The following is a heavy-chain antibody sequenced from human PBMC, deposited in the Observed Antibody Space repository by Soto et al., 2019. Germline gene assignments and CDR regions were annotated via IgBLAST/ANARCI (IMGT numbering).Heavy chain of an antibody. Sequence: ASVKVSCKSSGYSFTTYAIHWVRQAPGQRLQWMGWINAGSGNTKYSQDFQGRVTFTRDTAATTTFMELSSLRSEDTAVYYCARVPPWANSRNFYIQHYDSWGQGTLVTVTS. V-gene: IGHV1-3*01. D-gene: IGHD3-3*01. J-gene: IGHJ4*02. CDR2: INAGSGNT. CDR3: ARVPPWANSRNFYIQHYDS. CDR1: GYSFTTYA.